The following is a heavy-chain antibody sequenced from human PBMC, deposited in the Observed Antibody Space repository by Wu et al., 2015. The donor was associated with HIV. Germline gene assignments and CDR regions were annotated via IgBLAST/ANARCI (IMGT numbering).Heavy chain of an antibody. CDR3: ARDRSGTYYYDSGGFDY. D-gene: IGHD3-22*01. CDR1: GTTFSSHS. V-gene: IGHV1-2*02. CDR2: INPNSGGT. Sequence: QVQLVQSGAEVRKPKSSVKVSCKASGTTFSSHSISWIRQAPGQGLEWMGWINPNSGGTNYAQKFQGRVTMTRDTSISTAYMELSRLRSDDTAVYYCARDRSGTYYYDSGGFDYWGQGTLVTVSS. J-gene: IGHJ4*02.